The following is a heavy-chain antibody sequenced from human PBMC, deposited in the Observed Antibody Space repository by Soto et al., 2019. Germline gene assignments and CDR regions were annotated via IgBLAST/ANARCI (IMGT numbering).Heavy chain of an antibody. CDR1: GGSFSGYY. J-gene: IGHJ6*02. Sequence: QVQLQQWGAGLLKPSETLSLTCAVYGGSFSGYYWSWIRQPPGKGLEWIGEINHSGSTNYNPSLKSRVTISVDTSKNQFSLKLSSVAAAATAVYYWARGVEYQLLHYYYYGMDVWGQGTTVTVSS. D-gene: IGHD2-2*01. V-gene: IGHV4-34*01. CDR3: ARGVEYQLLHYYYYGMDV. CDR2: INHSGST.